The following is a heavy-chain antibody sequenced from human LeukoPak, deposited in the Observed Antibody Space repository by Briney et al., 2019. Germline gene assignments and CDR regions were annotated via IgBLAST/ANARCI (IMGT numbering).Heavy chain of an antibody. CDR1: GFTFSGSA. J-gene: IGHJ6*03. CDR3: ARVGGDYGDYKYYYYYMDV. CDR2: IRSKANSYAT. V-gene: IGHV3-73*01. Sequence: GGSLKLSCAASGFTFSGSAMHWVRQASGKGLEWVGRIRSKANSYATAYAASVKGRFTISRDDSKNTAYLQMNSLKTEDTAVYYCARVGGDYGDYKYYYYYMDVWGKGTTVTVSS. D-gene: IGHD4-17*01.